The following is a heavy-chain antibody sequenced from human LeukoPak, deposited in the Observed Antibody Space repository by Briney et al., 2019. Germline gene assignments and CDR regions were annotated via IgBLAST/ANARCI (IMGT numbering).Heavy chain of an antibody. J-gene: IGHJ5*02. CDR2: INHSGST. Sequence: ASETLSLTCAVYGGSFSGYYWSWIRQPPGKGLEWIGEINHSGSTNYNPSLKSRVTISVDTSKNQFSLKLSSVTAADTAVYYCARFVRRTTAGMGQSRGQNWFDPWGQGTLVTVSS. CDR1: GGSFSGYY. D-gene: IGHD1-7*01. V-gene: IGHV4-34*01. CDR3: ARFVRRTTAGMGQSRGQNWFDP.